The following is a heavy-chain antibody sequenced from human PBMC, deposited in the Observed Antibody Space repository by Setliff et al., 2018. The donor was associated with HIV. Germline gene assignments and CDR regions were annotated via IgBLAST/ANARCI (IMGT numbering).Heavy chain of an antibody. D-gene: IGHD7-27*01. V-gene: IGHV4-34*01. CDR1: GGSFSGNF. J-gene: IGHJ4*02. CDR2: INHSGVS. Sequence: SETLSLTCAVYGGSFSGNFWSWIRQPPGKGLEWIGEINHSGVSNYNPSLKDRVTISVDTSKSQFSLRLTSVSVSDTAVYYCARRPGEFDYWGQGTLVTVSS. CDR3: ARRPGEFDY.